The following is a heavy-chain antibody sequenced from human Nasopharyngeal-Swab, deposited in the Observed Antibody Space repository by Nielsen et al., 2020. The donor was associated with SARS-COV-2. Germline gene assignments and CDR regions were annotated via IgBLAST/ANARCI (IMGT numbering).Heavy chain of an antibody. CDR2: FDPEDGET. Sequence: ASVKVSCKASGYTFTSYDINWVRQATGKGLEWMGGFDPEDGETIYAQKFQGRVTMTEDTSTDTAYMELSSLRSEDTAVYYCATTYSSSTPSYYFYGMDVWGQGTTVTVSS. CDR3: ATTYSSSTPSYYFYGMDV. J-gene: IGHJ6*02. D-gene: IGHD6-6*01. CDR1: GYTFTSYD. V-gene: IGHV1-24*01.